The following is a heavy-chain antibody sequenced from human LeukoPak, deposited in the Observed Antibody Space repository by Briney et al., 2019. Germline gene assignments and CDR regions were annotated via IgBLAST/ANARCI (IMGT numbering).Heavy chain of an antibody. D-gene: IGHD3-22*01. Sequence: SVKVSCKTSGDTFSSYGISWVRQAPGQGLEWMGRIIPIVGSTNYAEKLQGRVTITADKSTSTVYMELSSLRSEDTAVYYCARERTPRDYYDSSGYAESGAFDIWGQGTMVTVSS. CDR1: GDTFSSYG. CDR2: IIPIVGST. V-gene: IGHV1-69*04. CDR3: ARERTPRDYYDSSGYAESGAFDI. J-gene: IGHJ3*02.